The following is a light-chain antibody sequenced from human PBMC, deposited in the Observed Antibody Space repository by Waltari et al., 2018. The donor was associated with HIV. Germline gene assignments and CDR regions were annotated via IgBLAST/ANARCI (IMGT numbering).Light chain of an antibody. V-gene: IGKV1-39*01. CDR1: QAISTS. CDR2: SAY. J-gene: IGKJ3*01. Sequence: DIQLTQSPSSLSASLGDSVVITCRASQAISTSLYWYQQKPRKAPVLLVYSAYTLQPGAPSRFRGAGSGRDFSLSISGLQTEDFATYVCQQSYGSPCNFGPGT. CDR3: QQSYGSPCN.